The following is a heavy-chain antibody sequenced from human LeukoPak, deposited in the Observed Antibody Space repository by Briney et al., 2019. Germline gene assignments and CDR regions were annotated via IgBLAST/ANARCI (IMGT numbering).Heavy chain of an antibody. D-gene: IGHD3-22*01. Sequence: PGGSLRLSCAASGFTFSSYAMHWVRQAPGKGLEWVGRIRSNSDGGTIDYAAPVKGRFTLSRDDSKTTLYLQMNSLQTEDTAVYYCATDFYDSTWGQGTLVTVSS. V-gene: IGHV3-15*07. CDR2: IRSNSDGGTI. J-gene: IGHJ5*02. CDR1: GFTFSSYA. CDR3: ATDFYDST.